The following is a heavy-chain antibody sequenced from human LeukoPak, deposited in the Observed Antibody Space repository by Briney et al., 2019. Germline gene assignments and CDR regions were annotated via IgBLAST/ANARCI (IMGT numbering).Heavy chain of an antibody. V-gene: IGHV3-69-1*01. CDR2: ISTSSNI. CDR3: ARDRSYVGFDY. Sequence: GGSLRLSCAASGFTFTHYTINWVRQAPGKGLEWVSSISTSSNIYYADSVKGRFTVSRDNAKNSVYLQTNSLRAEDTAVYYCARDRSYVGFDYWGQGTLVTVSS. D-gene: IGHD4-23*01. J-gene: IGHJ4*02. CDR1: GFTFTHYT.